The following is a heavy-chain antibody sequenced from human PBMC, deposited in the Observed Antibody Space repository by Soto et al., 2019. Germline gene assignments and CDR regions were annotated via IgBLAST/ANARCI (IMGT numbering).Heavy chain of an antibody. CDR2: IIPISGAV. CDR3: AGTTTAYNWFVL. D-gene: IGHD4-17*01. CDR1: GGTFTNYA. Sequence: QVQLVQSGAEVKKPGSSVKVSCKASGGTFTNYAINWVRQAPGQGLEWMGGIIPISGAVNYAQKCQGRVTITSDESRSTVYMALSSLGSENTAVYYCAGTTTAYNWFVLWGQGTLVTVSS. V-gene: IGHV1-69*01. J-gene: IGHJ5*02.